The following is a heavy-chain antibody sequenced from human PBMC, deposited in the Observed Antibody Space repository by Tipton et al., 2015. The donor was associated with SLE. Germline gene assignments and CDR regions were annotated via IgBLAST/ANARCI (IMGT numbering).Heavy chain of an antibody. V-gene: IGHV4-38-2*01. CDR1: DFSVSSSHY. Sequence: TLSLTCAVSDFSVSSSHYCGWFRQPPGKGLEWIGTIYLSGSTYYNPSLKSRVSISEDTSRNQFSLNLSSVTAADTAVYYCARGLIASRPPYFDSWGQGTLVIVSS. J-gene: IGHJ4*02. D-gene: IGHD6-6*01. CDR3: ARGLIASRPPYFDS. CDR2: IYLSGST.